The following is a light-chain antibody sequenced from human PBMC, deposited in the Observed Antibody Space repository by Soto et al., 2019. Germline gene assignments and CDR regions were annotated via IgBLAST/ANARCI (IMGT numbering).Light chain of an antibody. Sequence: QSALTQPASVSGSPGQSITISCTGTSSDVGGYNYVSWYQQHPGKAPKLMIYEVTRRPSGVPDRIFGSKSYTTASLTVSGLQAEDEADYYCSSFAGTNSSVFGTGTKLTVL. J-gene: IGLJ1*01. V-gene: IGLV2-8*01. CDR1: SSDVGGYNY. CDR3: SSFAGTNSSV. CDR2: EVT.